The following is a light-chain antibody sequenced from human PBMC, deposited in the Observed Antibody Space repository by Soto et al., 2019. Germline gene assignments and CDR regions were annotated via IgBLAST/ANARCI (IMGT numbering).Light chain of an antibody. Sequence: EVVMTQSPATLSVSPGDRVTLSCRASQSVFSNLAWYQQKPGQAPRLVMYGVSTRATGIPARFSGSGSGTEFTLTISSLQFADFAVYYCQQYNDWPSWTFGQGTKVEIK. V-gene: IGKV3-15*01. CDR3: QQYNDWPSWT. J-gene: IGKJ1*01. CDR2: GVS. CDR1: QSVFSN.